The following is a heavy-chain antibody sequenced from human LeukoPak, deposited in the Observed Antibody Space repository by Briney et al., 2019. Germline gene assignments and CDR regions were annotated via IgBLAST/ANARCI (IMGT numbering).Heavy chain of an antibody. CDR3: ASLSGPRKGDAFDI. D-gene: IGHD3-3*01. V-gene: IGHV3-21*01. Sequence: GGSLRLSCAASGFTFSSYSMNWVRQAPGKGLEWVSSISSSSSYIYYADSVKGRFTISRDNAKNSLYLQMNSLRAEDTAVYYCASLSGPRKGDAFDIWGQGTMVTVSS. CDR1: GFTFSSYS. J-gene: IGHJ3*02. CDR2: ISSSSSYI.